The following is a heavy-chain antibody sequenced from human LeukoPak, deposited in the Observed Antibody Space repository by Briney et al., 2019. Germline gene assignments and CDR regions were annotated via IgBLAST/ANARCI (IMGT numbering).Heavy chain of an antibody. CDR1: GFTFSSYA. Sequence: PGRSLRLSCAASGFTFSSYAMSWVRQAPGKGLEWVSAISGSGGRTYYADSVKGRFTISRDNSKNTVYLQMNSLRAEDTAVYYCAKAGYCSSTRCSYEYFQHWGQGTLVTVSS. CDR2: ISGSGGRT. CDR3: AKAGYCSSTRCSYEYFQH. D-gene: IGHD2-2*01. J-gene: IGHJ1*01. V-gene: IGHV3-23*01.